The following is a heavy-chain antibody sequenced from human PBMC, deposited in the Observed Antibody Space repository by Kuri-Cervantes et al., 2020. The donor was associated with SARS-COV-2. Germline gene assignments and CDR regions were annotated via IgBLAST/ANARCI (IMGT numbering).Heavy chain of an antibody. CDR1: GYTFTGYY. V-gene: IGHV1-2*04. CDR2: INPNSGGT. Sequence: ASVKVSCKASGYTFTGYYMHWVRQAPRQGLEWMGWINPNSGGTNYAQKFQGWVTMTRDTSISTAYMELSRLRSDDTAVYYCARGLERWLPHPDYYYYGMDVWGQGTTVTVSS. CDR3: ARGLERWLPHPDYYYYGMDV. J-gene: IGHJ6*02. D-gene: IGHD5-24*01.